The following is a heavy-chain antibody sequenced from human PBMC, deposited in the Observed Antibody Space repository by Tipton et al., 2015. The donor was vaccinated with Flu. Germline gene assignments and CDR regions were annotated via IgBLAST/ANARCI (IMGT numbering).Heavy chain of an antibody. CDR2: IYYSGST. D-gene: IGHD1/OR15-1a*01. V-gene: IGHV4-59*08. CDR3: ARHRVEVEHTKGWFDP. Sequence: TLSLTCTVCGGSISSYYWSWIRQPPGKGLEWIGYIYYSGSTNYNPSLKSRVNISVDKSKNQFSLKLSSVTAADTAVYYCARHRVEVEHTKGWFDPWGQGTLVTVSS. J-gene: IGHJ5*02. CDR1: GGSISSYY.